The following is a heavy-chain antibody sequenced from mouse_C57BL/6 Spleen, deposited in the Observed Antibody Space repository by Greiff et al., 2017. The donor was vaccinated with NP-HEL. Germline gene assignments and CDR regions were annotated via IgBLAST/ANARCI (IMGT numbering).Heavy chain of an antibody. Sequence: EVKLQESGPGLVKPSQSLSLTCSVTGYSITSGYYWNWIRQFPGNKLEWMGYISYDGSNNYNPSLKNRISITRDTSKNQFFLKLNSVTTEDTATYYCAREGGSSDFDVWGTGTTVTVSS. J-gene: IGHJ1*03. CDR1: GYSITSGYY. CDR2: ISYDGSN. D-gene: IGHD1-1*01. V-gene: IGHV3-6*01. CDR3: AREGGSSDFDV.